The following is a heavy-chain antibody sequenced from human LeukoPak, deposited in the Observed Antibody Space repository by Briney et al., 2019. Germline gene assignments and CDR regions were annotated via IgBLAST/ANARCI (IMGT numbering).Heavy chain of an antibody. CDR2: IYYSGST. Sequence: PSETLSLTCTVSGGSISSSSYYWGWIRQPPGKGLEWIGSIYYSGSTYYNPSLKSRVTISVDTSKNQFSLKLSSVTAADTAVYYCARLQVGAFDYWGQGTLVTVSS. D-gene: IGHD1-26*01. CDR3: ARLQVGAFDY. CDR1: GGSISSSSYY. V-gene: IGHV4-39*01. J-gene: IGHJ4*02.